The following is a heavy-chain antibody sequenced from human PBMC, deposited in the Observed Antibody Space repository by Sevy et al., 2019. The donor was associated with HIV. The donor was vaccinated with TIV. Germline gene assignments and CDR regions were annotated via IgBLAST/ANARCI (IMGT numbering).Heavy chain of an antibody. CDR1: GYTLTELS. J-gene: IGHJ5*02. Sequence: ASVKVSCKVSGYTLTELSMHWVRQAPGKGLEWMGGFDPEDGETIYAQKFQGRVTMTEDTSTDTAYMELSSLRSGDTAVYYCATGPYYYGSGSYYNEGWFDPWGQGTLVTVSS. V-gene: IGHV1-24*01. D-gene: IGHD3-10*01. CDR3: ATGPYYYGSGSYYNEGWFDP. CDR2: FDPEDGET.